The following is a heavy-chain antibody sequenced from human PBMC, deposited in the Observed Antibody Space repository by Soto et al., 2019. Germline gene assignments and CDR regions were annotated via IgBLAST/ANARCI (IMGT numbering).Heavy chain of an antibody. CDR2: ISGSGGST. V-gene: IGHV3-23*01. CDR3: AKRLHLGELSSDFDY. J-gene: IGHJ4*02. CDR1: GFTFSSYA. D-gene: IGHD3-16*02. Sequence: GGSLRLSCAASGFTFSSYAMSWVRQAPGKGLEWVSAISGSGGSTYYADSVKGRFTISRDNSKNTLYLQMNSLRAEDTAVYYCAKRLHLGELSSDFDYWGQGTLVTVSS.